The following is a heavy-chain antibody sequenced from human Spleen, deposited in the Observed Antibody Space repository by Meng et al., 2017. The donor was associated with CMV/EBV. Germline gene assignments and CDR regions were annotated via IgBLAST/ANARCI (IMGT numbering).Heavy chain of an antibody. CDR2: INPNSGGT. CDR3: ATLSGSYSRDAFDI. V-gene: IGHV1-2*02. J-gene: IGHJ3*02. D-gene: IGHD1-26*01. CDR1: GYTFTGYY. Sequence: ASVKVSCKASGYTFTGYYMHWVRQAPGQGLEWMGWINPNSGGTNYAQKFQGRVTMTRDTSISTAYMELSRLRSDDTAVYYCATLSGSYSRDAFDIWGQGTLVTVSS.